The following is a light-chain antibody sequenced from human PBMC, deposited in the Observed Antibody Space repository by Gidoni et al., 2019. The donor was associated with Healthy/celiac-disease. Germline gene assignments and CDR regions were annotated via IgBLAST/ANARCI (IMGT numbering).Light chain of an antibody. V-gene: IGLV2-14*01. J-gene: IGLJ3*02. Sequence: HSALTQPASVSGSPGQSITISCTGTSSDVGGYNYVSWDQQHPGKAPKLMIYEVSNRPSGVSNRFSGSKSGNTASLTISGLQAEDEADYYCSSYTSSSTWVFGGGTKLTVL. CDR2: EVS. CDR1: SSDVGGYNY. CDR3: SSYTSSSTWV.